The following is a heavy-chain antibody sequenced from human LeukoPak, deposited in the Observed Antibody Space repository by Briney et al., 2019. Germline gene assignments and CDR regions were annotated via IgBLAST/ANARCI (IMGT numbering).Heavy chain of an antibody. J-gene: IGHJ2*01. D-gene: IGHD4-17*01. CDR3: ARDFPDYGDYYFDL. V-gene: IGHV4-4*02. Sequence: SETLSLTCAVSGGSISSNYWWSWVRQPPGKGLEWIGEIYHSGSINYNPSLKSRVTISVDKSKNQFSLKLSSVTAADTAVYYCARDFPDYGDYYFDLWGRGTLVTVSS. CDR1: GGSISSNYW. CDR2: IYHSGSI.